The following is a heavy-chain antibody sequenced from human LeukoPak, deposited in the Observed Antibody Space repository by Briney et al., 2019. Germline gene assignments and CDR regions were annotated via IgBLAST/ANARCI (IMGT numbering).Heavy chain of an antibody. V-gene: IGHV1-69*06. CDR3: ARVREDQLLLNWFDP. J-gene: IGHJ5*02. CDR1: VGTFSSYA. Sequence: SVKVSCKASVGTFSSYAISWVRQAPAQGLEWMGGIIPIFGTANYAQKFQGRVTITADKSTSTAYMELSSLRSEDTAVYYCARVREDQLLLNWFDPWGQGTLVTVSS. D-gene: IGHD2-2*01. CDR2: IIPIFGTA.